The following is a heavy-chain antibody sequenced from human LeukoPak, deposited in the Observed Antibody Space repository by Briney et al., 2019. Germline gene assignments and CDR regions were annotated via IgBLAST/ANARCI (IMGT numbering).Heavy chain of an antibody. Sequence: GGSLRLSCAASGFTFSAYGFHWVRQAPGKGLEWVAIMWYDGSNKYYADSVKGRFTISRDNSKNTLYLQMNSLRAEDTAIYYCARARLEGTGPHWFDPWGQGTLVTVSS. V-gene: IGHV3-33*01. CDR3: ARARLEGTGPHWFDP. D-gene: IGHD1-1*01. CDR1: GFTFSAYG. CDR2: MWYDGSNK. J-gene: IGHJ5*02.